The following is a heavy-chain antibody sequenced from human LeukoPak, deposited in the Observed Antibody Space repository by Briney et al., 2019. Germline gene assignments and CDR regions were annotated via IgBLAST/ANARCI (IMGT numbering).Heavy chain of an antibody. CDR1: GGSISSGDYY. V-gene: IGHV4-30-4*01. D-gene: IGHD5-18*01. CDR3: AREVRGYSYGYFDY. Sequence: SQTLSLPCTVSGGSISSGDYYWGWIRQPPGKGLGRIGCIYYSGSTYYNPSLKSRVTISVDTSKNQFSLKLSSVTAADTAAYYCAREVRGYSYGYFDYWGQGTLVTVSS. CDR2: IYYSGST. J-gene: IGHJ4*02.